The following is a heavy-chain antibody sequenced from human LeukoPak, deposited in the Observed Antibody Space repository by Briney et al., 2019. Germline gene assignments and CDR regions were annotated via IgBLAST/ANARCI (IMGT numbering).Heavy chain of an antibody. D-gene: IGHD5-18*01. CDR3: VRADGGYSYGYAAY. CDR1: GFTFSSYW. CDR2: VNSAGSST. Sequence: GGSLRLSCVGSGFTFSSYWMHWVRQAPGKGLVWVSRVNSAGSSTSYADSVKGRFTISRDNAKNTLYLRMNSLRSEDTAVYYCVRADGGYSYGYAAYWGQGALVTVSS. J-gene: IGHJ4*02. V-gene: IGHV3-74*01.